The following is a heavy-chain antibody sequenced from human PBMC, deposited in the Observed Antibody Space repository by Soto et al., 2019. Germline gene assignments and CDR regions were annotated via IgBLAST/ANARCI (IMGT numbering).Heavy chain of an antibody. V-gene: IGHV4-30-2*01. Sequence: SETLSLTCTVSGGYISNAAYSWSWIRQPPGKGLEWIGYIYPSGMPFYNPSLRSRVTISIDRSNDQFSLNLKSVTAADTAVYYCARERGGYGLFDSWGQGTLVTVSS. CDR1: GGYISNAAYS. CDR3: ARERGGYGLFDS. CDR2: IYPSGMP. J-gene: IGHJ4*02. D-gene: IGHD5-18*01.